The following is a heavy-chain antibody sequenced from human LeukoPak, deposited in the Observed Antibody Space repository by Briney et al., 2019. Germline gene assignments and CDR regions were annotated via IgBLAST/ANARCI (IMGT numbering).Heavy chain of an antibody. CDR2: IKSKAHGGTT. J-gene: IGHJ4*02. CDR3: WDTNWNGDWDY. Sequence: GGSLRLSCAASGFTFSNAWMHWVRQAPGKGLEWVGRIKSKAHGGTTDYAAPVKGRFTISRGDSKNTLYLQMNSLKTEDTAVYYCWDTNWNGDWDYWGQGTLVTVSS. D-gene: IGHD1-1*01. V-gene: IGHV3-15*01. CDR1: GFTFSNAW.